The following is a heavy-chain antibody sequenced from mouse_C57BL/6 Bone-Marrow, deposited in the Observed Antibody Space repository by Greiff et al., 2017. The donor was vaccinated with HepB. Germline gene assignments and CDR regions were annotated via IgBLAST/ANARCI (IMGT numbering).Heavy chain of an antibody. CDR3: ARCRYYGSSESPYWYFDV. Sequence: QVQLQQPGAELVKPGASVKLSCKASGYTFTSYWMHWVKQRPGRGLEWIGRIDPNSGGTKYNEKFKSKATLTVDKPSSTAYMQLSSLTSEDSAVYDCARCRYYGSSESPYWYFDVWGTGTTVTVSS. J-gene: IGHJ1*03. D-gene: IGHD1-1*01. V-gene: IGHV1-72*01. CDR1: GYTFTSYW. CDR2: IDPNSGGT.